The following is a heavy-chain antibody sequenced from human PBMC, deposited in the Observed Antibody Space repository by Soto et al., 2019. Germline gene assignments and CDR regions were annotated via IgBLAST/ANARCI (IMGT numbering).Heavy chain of an antibody. D-gene: IGHD2-2*01. CDR2: INHSGST. CDR1: GGSFSGYY. Sequence: SETLSLTCAVYGGSFSGYYWSWIRQPPGKGLEWIGEINHSGSTNYNPSLKSRVTISVDTSKNQFSLKLSSVTAADTAVYYCARGGNGLGSCRSTSCFRYYYYGMDVWGQGTTVTVSS. CDR3: ARGGNGLGSCRSTSCFRYYYYGMDV. V-gene: IGHV4-34*01. J-gene: IGHJ6*02.